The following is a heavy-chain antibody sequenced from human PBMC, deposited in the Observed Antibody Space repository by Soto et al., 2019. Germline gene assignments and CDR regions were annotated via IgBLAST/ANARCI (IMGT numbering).Heavy chain of an antibody. CDR2: IKQDGSEK. CDR1: GFTFSSYW. J-gene: IGHJ1*01. D-gene: IGHD3-22*01. CDR3: ARDYPNYYDSSAPA. Sequence: EVQLVESGGGLVQPGGSLRLSCAASGFTFSSYWMSWVRQAPGKGLEWVANIKQDGSEKYYVDSVKGRFTISRDNAKNSLYLQMNSLRAEDTAVYYCARDYPNYYDSSAPAWGQGTLVTVSS. V-gene: IGHV3-7*01.